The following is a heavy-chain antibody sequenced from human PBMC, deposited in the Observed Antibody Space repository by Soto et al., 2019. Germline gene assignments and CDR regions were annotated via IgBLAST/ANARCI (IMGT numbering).Heavy chain of an antibody. V-gene: IGHV4-59*08. CDR3: ASLVDSEYSGYDLANDYYYYYYMDV. CDR1: GGSISSYY. CDR2: IYYSGST. J-gene: IGHJ6*03. Sequence: SETLSLTCTVSGGSISSYYWSWIRQPPGKGLEWIGYIYYSGSTNYNPSLKSRVTISVDTSKNQFSLKLSSVTAADTAVYYCASLVDSEYSGYDLANDYYYYYYMDVWGKGTTVTVSS. D-gene: IGHD5-12*01.